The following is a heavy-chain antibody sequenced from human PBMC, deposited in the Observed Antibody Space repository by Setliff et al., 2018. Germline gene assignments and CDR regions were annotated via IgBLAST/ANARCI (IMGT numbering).Heavy chain of an antibody. CDR3: ARLALTGYDRSGYYYALEYYYYMDV. Sequence: GESLKISCVVSGFSFSNYGMTWVRQAPGKGLEWISYISTSSGTRYYADSVKGRFTIYRDNANQSLYLQMNSLRAEDTAVYYCARLALTGYDRSGYYYALEYYYYMDVWGKGTTVTVSS. V-gene: IGHV3-48*01. CDR2: ISTSSGTR. J-gene: IGHJ6*03. D-gene: IGHD3-22*01. CDR1: GFSFSNYG.